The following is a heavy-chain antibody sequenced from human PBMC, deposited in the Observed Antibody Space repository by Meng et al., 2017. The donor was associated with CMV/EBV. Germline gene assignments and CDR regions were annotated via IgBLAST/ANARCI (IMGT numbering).Heavy chain of an antibody. CDR1: GGAISSGSYY. Sequence: QALPQASGLGVVTPSQTLSLTCPVSGGAISSGSYYWSWIRQPAGKGLEWIGRIYTSGSTNYNPSLKSRVTISVDTSKNQFSLKLSSVTAADTAVYYCAREVVVITPYNWFDPWGQGTLVTVSS. J-gene: IGHJ5*02. V-gene: IGHV4-61*02. CDR3: AREVVVITPYNWFDP. CDR2: IYTSGST. D-gene: IGHD3-22*01.